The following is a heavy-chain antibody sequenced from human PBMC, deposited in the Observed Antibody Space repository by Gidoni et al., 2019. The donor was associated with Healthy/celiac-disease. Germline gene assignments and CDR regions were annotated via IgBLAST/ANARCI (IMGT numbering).Heavy chain of an antibody. CDR1: GRSFSGYY. D-gene: IGHD3-3*01. V-gene: IGHV4-34*01. CDR2: INHSGST. Sequence: QVQLQQWGAGLLKPSATLSLTCAVYGRSFSGYYWSWIRQPPGKGLEWIGEINHSGSTNYNPSLKSRVTISVDTSKNQFSLKLSSVTAADTAVYYCARDASDFWSYYYYYMDVWGKGTTVTVSS. J-gene: IGHJ6*03. CDR3: ARDASDFWSYYYYYMDV.